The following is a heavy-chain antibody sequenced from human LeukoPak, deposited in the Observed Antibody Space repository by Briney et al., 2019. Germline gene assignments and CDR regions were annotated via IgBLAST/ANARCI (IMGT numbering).Heavy chain of an antibody. CDR2: IYNSGST. Sequence: PSETLSLTCSVSGGSISSYYWSWIRQPPGKGLEWIGYIYNSGSTNYNPALKSRVSISVDTSRNQFSLNLNSATAADTAMYYCARGGYSHGYILFNYWGQGTLAIVSS. J-gene: IGHJ4*02. CDR3: ARGGYSHGYILFNY. CDR1: GGSISSYY. V-gene: IGHV4-59*01. D-gene: IGHD5-18*01.